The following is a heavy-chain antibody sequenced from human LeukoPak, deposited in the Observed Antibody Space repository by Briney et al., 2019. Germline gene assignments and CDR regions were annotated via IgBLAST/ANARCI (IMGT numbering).Heavy chain of an antibody. CDR1: GFIFSDYW. V-gene: IGHV3-23*01. Sequence: PGGSLRLSCAASGFIFSDYWMSWVRQAPGKGLEWVSAISDGGGNTDYADSVKGRFTISKDNSKNMLYLQMNSLRAEDTATYYCAKDRATSYYYDLWGQGTLVTVSS. CDR3: AKDRATSYYYDL. J-gene: IGHJ4*02. D-gene: IGHD3-22*01. CDR2: ISDGGGNT.